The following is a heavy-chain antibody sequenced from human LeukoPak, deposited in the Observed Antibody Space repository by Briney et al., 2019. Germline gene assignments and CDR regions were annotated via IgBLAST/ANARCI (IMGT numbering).Heavy chain of an antibody. CDR1: GGSISSYY. CDR2: IYYSGST. Sequence: SETLSLTCTVPGGSISSYYWSWIRQPPGKGLEWIGYIYYSGSTNYNPSLKSRVTISVDTSKNQFSLKLSSVTAADTAVYYCARANRGGSSWYSIDYWGQGTLVTVSS. V-gene: IGHV4-59*01. J-gene: IGHJ4*02. D-gene: IGHD6-13*01. CDR3: ARANRGGSSWYSIDY.